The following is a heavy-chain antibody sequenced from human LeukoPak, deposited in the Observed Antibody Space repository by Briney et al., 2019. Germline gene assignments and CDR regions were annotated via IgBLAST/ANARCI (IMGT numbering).Heavy chain of an antibody. Sequence: SETLSLTCTVSSGSISSTTYYWAWIRQPPGKGLEWSGSIYYNGDTYYNLSLKSRVIISADTSKNQFSLKLTSVTAADTAAYYCARGPNTAGNYRAFDLWGQGTKVTVSS. V-gene: IGHV4-39*07. CDR2: IYYNGDT. CDR1: SGSISSTTYY. J-gene: IGHJ3*01. CDR3: ARGPNTAGNYRAFDL. D-gene: IGHD4-11*01.